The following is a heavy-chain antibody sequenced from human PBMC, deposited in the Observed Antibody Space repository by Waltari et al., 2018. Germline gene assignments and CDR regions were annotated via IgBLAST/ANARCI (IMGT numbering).Heavy chain of an antibody. V-gene: IGHV5-51*03. D-gene: IGHD3-10*01. J-gene: IGHJ5*02. CDR3: ARLADMVQGVYWFDP. CDR2: IYPGDSDT. CDR1: GYRFTSYW. Sequence: EVQLVQSGAEVKTPGESLKISCKGSGYRFTSYWIGWVRQMPGKGLEWMGIIYPGDSDTRYSPSFQGQVTISADKSISTAYLQWSSLKASDTAMYYCARLADMVQGVYWFDPWGQGTLVTVSS.